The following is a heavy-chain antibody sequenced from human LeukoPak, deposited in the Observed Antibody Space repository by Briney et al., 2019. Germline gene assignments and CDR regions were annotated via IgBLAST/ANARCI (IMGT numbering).Heavy chain of an antibody. CDR3: ARGTSRVFPYYFDY. V-gene: IGHV4-59*01. CDR1: GGSINGYY. Sequence: SETLSLTCTVSGGSINGYYWSWIRQPPGKGLEWIGYIYYSGSTNYNPSLKSRVTISVDTSKNQFSLKLSSVTAADTAVYYCARGTSRVFPYYFDYWGQGTLVTVSS. J-gene: IGHJ4*02. CDR2: IYYSGST. D-gene: IGHD1-14*01.